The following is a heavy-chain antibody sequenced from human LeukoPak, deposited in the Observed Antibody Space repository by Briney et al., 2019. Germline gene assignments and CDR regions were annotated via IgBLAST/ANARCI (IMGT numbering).Heavy chain of an antibody. CDR1: GFTFDDYA. V-gene: IGHV3-9*01. D-gene: IGHD6-19*01. J-gene: IGHJ4*02. CDR2: ISWNSGSI. CDR3: ARVQGGGYRTADY. Sequence: PGGSLRLSCAASGFTFDDYAMHWVRQAPGKGLEWVSGISWNSGSIGYADSVKGRFTISRDNAKNSLYLQMNSLRSEDTAMYYCARVQGGGYRTADYWGQGTLVTVSS.